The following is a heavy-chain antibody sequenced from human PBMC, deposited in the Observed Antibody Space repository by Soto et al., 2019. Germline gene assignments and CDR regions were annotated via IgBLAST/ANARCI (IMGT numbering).Heavy chain of an antibody. V-gene: IGHV3-33*01. D-gene: IGHD3-22*01. J-gene: IGHJ4*02. CDR1: GFTFSSYG. CDR2: IWYDGSNK. Sequence: QVQLVESGGGVVQPGRSLRLSCAASGFTFSSYGMHWVRQAPGKGLEWVAVIWYDGSNKYYADSVKGRFTISRDNSKNTLYLQMNSLRAEDTAVYYCAREREYYYDSSGYLGYWGQGTLFTVSS. CDR3: AREREYYYDSSGYLGY.